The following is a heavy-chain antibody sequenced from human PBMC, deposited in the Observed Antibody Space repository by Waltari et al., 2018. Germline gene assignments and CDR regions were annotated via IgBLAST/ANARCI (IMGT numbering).Heavy chain of an antibody. V-gene: IGHV3-30*18. J-gene: IGHJ5*02. CDR1: GFTFSTYG. Sequence: QVQLVESGGGVVQPGRSLRLSCEASGFTFSTYGMHWVRQAPGKGLEWVAVISYDGGNDYYADSVKGRFTISRDNDNNTLYLQINSLRPEDAAMYYCAKGGLWSGYYPVSNWFDPWGQGTLVTVSP. CDR2: ISYDGGND. D-gene: IGHD3-3*01. CDR3: AKGGLWSGYYPVSNWFDP.